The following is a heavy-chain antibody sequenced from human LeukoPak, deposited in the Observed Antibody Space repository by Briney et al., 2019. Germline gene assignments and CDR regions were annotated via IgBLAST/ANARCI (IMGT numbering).Heavy chain of an antibody. D-gene: IGHD3-3*01. V-gene: IGHV3-23*01. J-gene: IGHJ4*02. Sequence: GGSLRLSCAASGFTFSSYAMSWVRHAPGKGLEWVSAISGSGGSTYYADSVKGRFTISRDNSKNTLYLQMNSLRAEDTAVYYCAKDLYGAYYDFWSGYSPVDYWGQGTLVTVSS. CDR1: GFTFSSYA. CDR3: AKDLYGAYYDFWSGYSPVDY. CDR2: ISGSGGST.